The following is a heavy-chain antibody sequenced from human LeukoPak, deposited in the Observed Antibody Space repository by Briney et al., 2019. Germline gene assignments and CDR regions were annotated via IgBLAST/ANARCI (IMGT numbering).Heavy chain of an antibody. CDR3: ARGGSSGWYAHY. CDR1: GGSISSYY. CDR2: IYYSGST. J-gene: IGHJ4*02. D-gene: IGHD6-19*01. Sequence: PSETLSLTCTASGGSISSYYWSWIRQPPGKGLEWIGYIYYSGSTNYNPSLKSRVTISVDTSKNQFSLKLSSVAAADTAVYYCARGGSSGWYAHYWGQGTLVTVSS. V-gene: IGHV4-59*01.